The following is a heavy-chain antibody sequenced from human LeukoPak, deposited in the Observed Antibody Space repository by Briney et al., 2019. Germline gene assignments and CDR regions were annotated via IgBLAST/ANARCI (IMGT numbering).Heavy chain of an antibody. CDR3: ARPTHFYYYYYGMDV. V-gene: IGHV3-30*03. CDR1: GFTFSSYW. J-gene: IGHJ6*02. Sequence: GGSLRLSCAVSGFTFSSYWMSWVRQAPGKGLEWVAVISYDGSNKYYADSVKGRFTISRDNSKNTLYLQMNSLRAEDTAVYYCARPTHFYYYYYGMDVWGHGTTVTVSS. CDR2: ISYDGSNK.